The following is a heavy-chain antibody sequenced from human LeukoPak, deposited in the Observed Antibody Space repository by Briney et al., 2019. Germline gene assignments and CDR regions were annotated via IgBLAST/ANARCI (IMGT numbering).Heavy chain of an antibody. CDR3: ARGGSSYGSTLDY. V-gene: IGHV3-30-3*01. CDR2: ISYDGSNK. CDR1: GFTFSSYA. D-gene: IGHD5-18*01. J-gene: IGHJ4*02. Sequence: QPGRSLRLSCAASGFTFSSYAMHWVRQAPGKGLEWVAVISYDGSNKYYADSVKGRFTISRDNSKNTLYLQMNSLRAEDTAVYYCARGGSSYGSTLDYWDQGTLVTVSS.